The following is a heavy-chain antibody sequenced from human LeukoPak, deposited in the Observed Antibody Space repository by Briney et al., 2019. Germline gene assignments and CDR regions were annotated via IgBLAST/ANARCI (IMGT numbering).Heavy chain of an antibody. CDR3: ARENYYDSSGYYSCFDY. CDR1: GFTFSSYG. D-gene: IGHD3-22*01. V-gene: IGHV3-33*01. Sequence: GGSLRLSCAASGFTFSSYGMHWVRQAPGKGLEWVAVIWYDGSNKYYADSVKGRFTISRDNSKNTLYLQMNSLRAEDTAVYYCARENYYDSSGYYSCFDYWGQGTLVTVSS. J-gene: IGHJ4*02. CDR2: IWYDGSNK.